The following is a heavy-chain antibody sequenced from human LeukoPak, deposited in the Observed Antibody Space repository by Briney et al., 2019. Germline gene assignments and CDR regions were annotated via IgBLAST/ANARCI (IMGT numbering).Heavy chain of an antibody. J-gene: IGHJ4*02. D-gene: IGHD3-22*01. CDR1: GFTVSNNY. Sequence: GGSLRLSCAASGFTVSNNYMSWVRQAPGKGLEWVSVIYSGGSTYYADSVKGRFTISRDNAKNTLYLQMTGLRADDTAVYYCAREVDTSGYYLAYFDYWGQGTLVTVSS. CDR3: AREVDTSGYYLAYFDY. V-gene: IGHV3-66*01. CDR2: IYSGGST.